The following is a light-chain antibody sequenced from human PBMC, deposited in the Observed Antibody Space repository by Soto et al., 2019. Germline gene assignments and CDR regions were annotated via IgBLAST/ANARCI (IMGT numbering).Light chain of an antibody. V-gene: IGKV1-5*03. CDR3: QHYNSYSEA. J-gene: IGKJ1*01. CDR1: QTISSW. CDR2: QAS. Sequence: DIEMTQSPSTLAGSVGDRFTITCRASQTISSWLAWYQQKPGKAPKLLIYQASTLKSGVPSRFRGSGSGTEFTLTISSLQPDDFETYYCQHYNSYSEAFGQGTKVDIK.